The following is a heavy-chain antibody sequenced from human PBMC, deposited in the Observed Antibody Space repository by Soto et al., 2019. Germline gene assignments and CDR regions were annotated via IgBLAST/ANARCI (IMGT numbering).Heavy chain of an antibody. J-gene: IGHJ4*02. CDR3: AHRHRDLAGLFDS. CDR2: IYGVDDK. CDR1: GFSLSTSAVG. V-gene: IGHV2-5*02. Sequence: QITLKESGPALVKPTQTLTLTCTFSGFSLSTSAVGVGWIRQPPGKALEWLTVIYGVDDKRSSPALRSRRTITKDTSKNQVVLTMNNMDPGDTATYYCAHRHRDLAGLFDSWGQGTLVTVSS.